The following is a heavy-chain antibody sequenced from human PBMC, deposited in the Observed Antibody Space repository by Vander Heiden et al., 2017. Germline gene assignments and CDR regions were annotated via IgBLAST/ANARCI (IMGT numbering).Heavy chain of an antibody. CDR2: MYPGDSET. CDR3: VRRTGYCNNGVCYFDY. D-gene: IGHD2-8*01. J-gene: IGHJ4*02. CDR1: GYSFTTYW. V-gene: IGHV5-51*01. Sequence: EVQLVQSGAEVKQPGESLKISCTGSGYSFTTYWIGWVRQMPGKGLEWMGKMYPGDSETRYSPSFEGQVTMSADKSSSTAYLQWSSLKASDTAIYYCVRRTGYCNNGVCYFDYWGQGTLVTVSS.